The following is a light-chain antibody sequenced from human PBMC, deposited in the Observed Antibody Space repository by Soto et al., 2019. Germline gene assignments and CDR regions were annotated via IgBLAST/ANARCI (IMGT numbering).Light chain of an antibody. CDR2: DKN. CDR3: GTWDTSLSAVV. CDR1: SSNIGDNF. J-gene: IGLJ2*01. Sequence: QAVVTQPPSVSAAPGQKVTISCSGSSSNIGDNFVSWYQQFPGTAPKLLIYDKNKRPSGIPERFSGSKSGTAATLAITGLQTGDEGDYYCGTWDTSLSAVVFGGGTKLTVL. V-gene: IGLV1-51*01.